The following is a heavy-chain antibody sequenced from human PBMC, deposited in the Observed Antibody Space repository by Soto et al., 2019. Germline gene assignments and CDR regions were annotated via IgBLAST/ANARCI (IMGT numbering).Heavy chain of an antibody. CDR1: GFTFRSHA. Sequence: EVQLLESGGGLVQPGESLRLSCAASGFTFRSHAMSWVRQAPGKGLEWVSAITGSVGTPYYADSVKGRFTISRDNSQNRLYLQMNSLRDEDTAVYYCEKHGRGWYDSLDSWGQGTHVTVSS. D-gene: IGHD6-19*01. CDR3: EKHGRGWYDSLDS. J-gene: IGHJ4*02. V-gene: IGHV3-23*01. CDR2: ITGSVGTP.